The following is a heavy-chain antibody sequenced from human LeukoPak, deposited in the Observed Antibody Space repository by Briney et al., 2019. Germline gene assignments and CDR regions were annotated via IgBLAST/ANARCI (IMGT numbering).Heavy chain of an antibody. Sequence: GASVKVSCKASGYTFATYPIHWVRQASGQGLEWMGWINVGNGDTKYSQKFQGRVTITRDTSARTAYMELSRLRSEDTAVYYCARYSSGWYAWGQGTLVTVPS. CDR3: ARYSSGWYA. CDR1: GYTFATYP. D-gene: IGHD6-19*01. V-gene: IGHV1-3*01. CDR2: INVGNGDT. J-gene: IGHJ5*02.